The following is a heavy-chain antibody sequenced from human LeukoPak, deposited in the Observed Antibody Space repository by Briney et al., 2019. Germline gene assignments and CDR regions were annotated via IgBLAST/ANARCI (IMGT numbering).Heavy chain of an antibody. CDR2: ISSNGGST. CDR3: VKNQYSSSWYSFDY. D-gene: IGHD6-13*01. V-gene: IGHV3-64D*09. CDR1: GXTFSSYG. J-gene: IGHJ4*02. Sequence: GSLRLSCSASGXTFSSYGMHWVRQAPGKGLEHVSAISSNGGSTYYADSVKGRFTISRDNSKNTVYLQMSSLRAEDTAVYYCVKNQYSSSWYSFDYWGQGTPVTVSS.